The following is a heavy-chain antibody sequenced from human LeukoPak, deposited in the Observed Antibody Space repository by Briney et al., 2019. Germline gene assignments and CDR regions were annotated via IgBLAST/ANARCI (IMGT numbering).Heavy chain of an antibody. CDR3: ARRESSGWYWVY. D-gene: IGHD6-19*01. CDR1: GFTFNTYS. Sequence: PGESLRLSCAASGFTFNTYSMNWVRQAPGKGLEWVSYISSTSNTIYYADSVKGRFTISRDNAKNSLDLQMNSMRDEDTAVYYCARRESSGWYWVYWGQGTLVTVSS. V-gene: IGHV3-48*02. CDR2: ISSTSNTI. J-gene: IGHJ4*02.